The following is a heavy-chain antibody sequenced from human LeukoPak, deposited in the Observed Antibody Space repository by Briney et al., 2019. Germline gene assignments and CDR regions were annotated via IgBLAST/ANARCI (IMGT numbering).Heavy chain of an antibody. Sequence: SETLSLTCTVSGGSISSSNYYWGWIRQPPGKGLEWIGSIYHSGSTYYNPSLKSRVTISVDTSKNQFSLKLSSVTAADTAVYYCARDQGGTLDYWGQGTLVTVSS. CDR1: GGSISSSNYY. J-gene: IGHJ4*02. V-gene: IGHV4-39*07. CDR2: IYHSGST. CDR3: ARDQGGTLDY. D-gene: IGHD2-15*01.